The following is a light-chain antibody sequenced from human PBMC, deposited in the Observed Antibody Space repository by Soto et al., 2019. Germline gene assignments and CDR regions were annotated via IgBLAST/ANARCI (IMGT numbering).Light chain of an antibody. CDR3: QQSFSNPRT. CDR2: ASS. J-gene: IGKJ1*01. Sequence: IQMTQSPSSLSASVGDRVTITCRASQSISTYVNWYQQKPGKAPKLLIYASSSLQSGVPSRFSGSGSGTHFTLTINSLQPEDFATYYCQQSFSNPRTFGPGTRVE. V-gene: IGKV1-39*01. CDR1: QSISTY.